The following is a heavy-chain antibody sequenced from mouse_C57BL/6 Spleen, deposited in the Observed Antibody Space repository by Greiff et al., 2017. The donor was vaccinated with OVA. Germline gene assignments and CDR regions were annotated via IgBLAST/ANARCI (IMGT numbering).Heavy chain of an antibody. CDR2: IYPGDGDT. Sequence: QVHVKQSGAELVKPGASVKISCKASGYAFSSYWMNWVKQRPGKGLEWIGQIYPGDGDTNYNGKFKGKATLTADKSSSTAYMQLSSLTSEDSAVYFCARSDYGSSPGDYWGQGTSVTVSS. D-gene: IGHD1-1*01. CDR3: ARSDYGSSPGDY. V-gene: IGHV1-80*01. J-gene: IGHJ4*01. CDR1: GYAFSSYW.